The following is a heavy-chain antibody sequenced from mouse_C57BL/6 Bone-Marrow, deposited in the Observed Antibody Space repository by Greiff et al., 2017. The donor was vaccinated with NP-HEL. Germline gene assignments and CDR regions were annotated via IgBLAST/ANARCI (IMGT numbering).Heavy chain of an antibody. D-gene: IGHD1-1*01. J-gene: IGHJ4*01. CDR2: IDPNSGGT. Sequence: QVQLKQSGAELVKPGASVKLSCKASGYTFTSYWMHWVKQRPGRCLEWIGRIDPNSGGTKYNEKFKSKATLTVDKPSSTAYMQLSSLTSEDSAVYYCARYAVAGAMDYWGQGTSVTVSS. CDR3: ARYAVAGAMDY. V-gene: IGHV1-72*01. CDR1: GYTFTSYW.